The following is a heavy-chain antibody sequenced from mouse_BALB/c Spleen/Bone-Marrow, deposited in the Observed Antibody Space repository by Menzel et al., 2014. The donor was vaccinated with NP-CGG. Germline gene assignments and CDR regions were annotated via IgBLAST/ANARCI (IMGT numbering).Heavy chain of an antibody. CDR1: GYAFTNYL. Sequence: QVQLKESGAELVRPGTSVKVSCKASGYAFTNYLIEWVKQRPGQGLEWIGVINPGSGDTNYNEKFKGKATLTADKSSSTAYMQLSSLTSDDSAVYFCARHYFDYWGQGTTLTVSS. J-gene: IGHJ2*01. V-gene: IGHV1-54*01. CDR2: INPGSGDT. CDR3: ARHYFDY.